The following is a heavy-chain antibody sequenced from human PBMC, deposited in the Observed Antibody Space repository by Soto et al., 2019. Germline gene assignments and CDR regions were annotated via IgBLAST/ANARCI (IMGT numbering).Heavy chain of an antibody. V-gene: IGHV1-18*04. CDR3: AYVGGSTTGDYYFDL. J-gene: IGHJ4*01. CDR1: GSTFTSNG. Sequence: ASVKVSCKVSGSTFTSNGIGWVRQAPGQGLEWMGWLITYNANMHSAPKSQDRLTMTTDTSRTTAYMELSNLRSDDTALYYCAYVGGSTTGDYYFDLWG. CDR2: LITYNANM. D-gene: IGHD1-26*01.